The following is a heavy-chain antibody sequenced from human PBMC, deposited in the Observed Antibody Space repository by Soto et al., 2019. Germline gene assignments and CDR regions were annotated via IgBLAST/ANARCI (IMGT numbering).Heavy chain of an antibody. Sequence: SETLSLTCTVSGGSISSGGYYWSWIRQHPGKGLEWIGYIYYSGSTYYNPSLKSRVTISVDTSKNQFSLKLSSVTAADTAVYYCATDRGTYYYDSSGYYGSSNWFDPWGQGTLVTVSS. CDR3: ATDRGTYYYDSSGYYGSSNWFDP. D-gene: IGHD3-22*01. CDR1: GGSISSGGYY. J-gene: IGHJ5*02. V-gene: IGHV4-31*03. CDR2: IYYSGST.